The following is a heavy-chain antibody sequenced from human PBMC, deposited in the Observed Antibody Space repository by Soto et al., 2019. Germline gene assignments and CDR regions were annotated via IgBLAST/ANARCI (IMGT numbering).Heavy chain of an antibody. Sequence: GGSLRLSCAASGFTFSPYSMTWVRQAPGKGLEWVSTINAGFRTDYADSVRGRFSISRDNSRNTHYLQMDSLRAEDTAIYFCASSSYYDAFDMWGQGTRVTVSS. CDR3: ASSSYYDAFDM. J-gene: IGHJ3*02. V-gene: IGHV3-23*01. CDR1: GFTFSPYS. D-gene: IGHD6-6*01. CDR2: INAGFRT.